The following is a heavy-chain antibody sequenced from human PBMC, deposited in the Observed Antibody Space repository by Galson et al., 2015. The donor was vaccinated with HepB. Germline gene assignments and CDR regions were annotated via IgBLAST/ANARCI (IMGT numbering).Heavy chain of an antibody. J-gene: IGHJ4*02. CDR2: IKEDGSEK. CDR1: GFPFSGYW. V-gene: IGHV3-7*03. D-gene: IGHD1-7*01. Sequence: SLRLSCAASGFPFSGYWMSWVRQAPGKGLEWVANIKEDGSEKHYVDSVKARFTISRDNAKNSLYLQMNSLRVEDTAVYYCARGWDYSGISDCWGQGTLVTVSS. CDR3: ARGWDYSGISDC.